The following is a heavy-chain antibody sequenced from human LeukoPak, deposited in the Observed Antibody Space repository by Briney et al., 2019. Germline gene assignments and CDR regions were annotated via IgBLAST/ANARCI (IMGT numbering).Heavy chain of an antibody. CDR2: INHSGST. Sequence: SETLSLTCAVYGGSFSGYYWSWIRQPPGKGLEWIGEINHSGSTNYNPSLKSRVTISVDTSKNQFSLKLSSVTAADTAVYYCARDPPREGDEVWFGELLSSGMDVWGKGTTVTVSS. J-gene: IGHJ6*03. V-gene: IGHV4-34*01. CDR1: GGSFSGYY. D-gene: IGHD3-10*01. CDR3: ARDPPREGDEVWFGELLSSGMDV.